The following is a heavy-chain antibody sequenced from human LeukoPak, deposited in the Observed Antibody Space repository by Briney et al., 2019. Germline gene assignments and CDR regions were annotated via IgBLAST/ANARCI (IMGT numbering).Heavy chain of an antibody. CDR3: AREAGRGWFDP. V-gene: IGHV3-23*01. CDR2: VSPPGGGT. Sequence: PGGSLRLSCAASGFTFSNHGMNWVRQAPGKGLEWLSGVSPPGGGTYYADSVKGRFTISRDDSKNTLSLQMNSLRVEDTAVYYCAREAGRGWFDPWGQGTLVTVSS. D-gene: IGHD1-1*01. J-gene: IGHJ5*02. CDR1: GFTFSNHG.